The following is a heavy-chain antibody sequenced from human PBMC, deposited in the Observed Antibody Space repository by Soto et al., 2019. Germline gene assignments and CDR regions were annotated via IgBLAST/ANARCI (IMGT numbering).Heavy chain of an antibody. CDR2: IYPGDSDT. CDR3: ARSNYGSGGGYGMDV. D-gene: IGHD3-10*01. J-gene: IGHJ6*02. V-gene: IGHV5-51*01. Sequence: XDSLKVSCKCSGDSFTSYLSGLVLQMPGKGLEWMGIIYPGDSDTRYSPSFQGQVTISADKSISTAYLQWSSLKASDTAMYYCARSNYGSGGGYGMDVWGQGTTVTVSS. CDR1: GDSFTSYL.